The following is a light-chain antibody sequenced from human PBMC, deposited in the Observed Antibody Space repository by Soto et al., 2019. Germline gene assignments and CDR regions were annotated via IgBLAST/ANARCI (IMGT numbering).Light chain of an antibody. J-gene: IGKJ1*01. CDR3: QQRSNWPPWT. CDR2: DAS. V-gene: IGKV3-11*01. CDR1: QSVSSY. Sequence: EIVLTQSPATLSLSPGERATLSCRTSQSVSSYLAWYQQKPVQAPRLLIYDASNRATGIPARFSGSGSGTDFTLTISSLEPEDFAVYYCQQRSNWPPWTFGQGTKVDIK.